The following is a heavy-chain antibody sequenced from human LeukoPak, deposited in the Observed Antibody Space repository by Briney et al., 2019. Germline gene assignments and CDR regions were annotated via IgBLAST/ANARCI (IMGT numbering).Heavy chain of an antibody. V-gene: IGHV3-33*01. Sequence: GGSLRLSCAASGFTFSSYGMHWVRQAPGKGLEWVAVIWYDGSNKYYADSVKGRFTISRDNSKNTLYLQMNSLRAEDTAVYYCARESGSYYSYYFDYWGQGTLVTVSS. CDR2: IWYDGSNK. J-gene: IGHJ4*02. CDR1: GFTFSSYG. D-gene: IGHD1-26*01. CDR3: ARESGSYYSYYFDY.